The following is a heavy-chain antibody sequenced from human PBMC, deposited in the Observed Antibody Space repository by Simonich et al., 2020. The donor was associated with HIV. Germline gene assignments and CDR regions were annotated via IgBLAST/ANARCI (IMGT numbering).Heavy chain of an antibody. D-gene: IGHD3-16*01. CDR3: ASGGSISSVWADDY. J-gene: IGHJ4*02. CDR1: GFTFSSYA. CDR2: ISNDGSNK. V-gene: IGHV3-30*07. Sequence: QVQLVESGGGVVQPGRSLRLSCAASGFTFSSYAMHWVRQAPGKGLEWVAVISNDGSNKYYADSVKGRFTIARNNSKNTLYRQMNSLRAEDTAVYYCASGGSISSVWADDYWGQGTLVTVSS.